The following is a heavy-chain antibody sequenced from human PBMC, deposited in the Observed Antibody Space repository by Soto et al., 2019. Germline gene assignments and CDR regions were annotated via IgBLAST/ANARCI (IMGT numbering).Heavy chain of an antibody. CDR1: GFTVSSNY. Sequence: GSLRLSCAASGFTVSSNYMSWVRQAPGKGLEWVSAISGSGGSTYYADSVKGRFTISRDNSKNTLYLQMNSLRAEDTAVYYCAKKPHYYDSSGYYHMLDYWGQGTLVTSPQ. CDR3: AKKPHYYDSSGYYHMLDY. J-gene: IGHJ4*02. V-gene: IGHV3-23*01. D-gene: IGHD3-22*01. CDR2: ISGSGGST.